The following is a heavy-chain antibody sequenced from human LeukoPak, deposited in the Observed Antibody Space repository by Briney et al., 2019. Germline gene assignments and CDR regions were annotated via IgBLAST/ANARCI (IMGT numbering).Heavy chain of an antibody. D-gene: IGHD3-9*01. CDR3: ARERRYDILTGSFY. V-gene: IGHV3-11*01. CDR2: ISSSGSTI. J-gene: IGHJ4*02. Sequence: GGSLRLSCAVSGFTFSDYYMSWIRQAPGKGLEWVSYISSSGSTIYYADSVKGRFTISRDNAKNSLYLQMNSLRAEDTAVYYCARERRYDILTGSFYWGQGTLVTVSS. CDR1: GFTFSDYY.